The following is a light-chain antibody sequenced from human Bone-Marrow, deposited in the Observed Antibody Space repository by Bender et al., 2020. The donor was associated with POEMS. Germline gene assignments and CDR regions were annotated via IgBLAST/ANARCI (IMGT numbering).Light chain of an antibody. CDR2: EVS. J-gene: IGLJ2*01. CDR3: NSYADSNNLL. Sequence: QSALTQPASVSGSPGQSITISCTGTSSDVGGYNFVSWYQQHPGKAPKLMIYEVSKRPLGVPDRFSGSKSGNTAFLTVSGLQAEDEADYYCNSYADSNNLLFGGGTKVSVL. V-gene: IGLV2-8*01. CDR1: SSDVGGYNF.